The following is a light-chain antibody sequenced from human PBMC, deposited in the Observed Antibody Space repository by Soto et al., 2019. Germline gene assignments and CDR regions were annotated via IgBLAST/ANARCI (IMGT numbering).Light chain of an antibody. Sequence: QSALNQPASVTGSPGQAIAISCTGTSSDVGGYDYVSWYQQHAGKAPKLMIYDVSNRPSGVPNRFPGSKSGNTASLTISGLRAEDEADYYCSSYTSIHTYVFGTGTKVTVL. CDR1: SSDVGGYDY. CDR2: DVS. CDR3: SSYTSIHTYV. V-gene: IGLV2-14*01. J-gene: IGLJ1*01.